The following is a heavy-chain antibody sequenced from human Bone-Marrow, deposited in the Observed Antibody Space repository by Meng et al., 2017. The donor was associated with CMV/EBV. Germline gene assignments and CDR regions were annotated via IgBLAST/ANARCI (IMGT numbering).Heavy chain of an antibody. J-gene: IGHJ4*02. D-gene: IGHD6-19*01. Sequence: VQLVQSGAEVKKPGASVKVSCKASGYTFTNYDSNSVRQAAGQGLEWMGWMNPNSGNTDYAQKFQGRVTMTRNISKSTAYMDLSSLRSEDTAAYYCATGVADFEYWGQGTLVTVSS. CDR3: ATGVADFEY. CDR1: GYTFTNYD. V-gene: IGHV1-8*01. CDR2: MNPNSGNT.